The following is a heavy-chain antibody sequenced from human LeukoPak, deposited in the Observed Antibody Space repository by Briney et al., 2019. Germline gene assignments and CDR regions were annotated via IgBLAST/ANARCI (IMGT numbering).Heavy chain of an antibody. Sequence: PSETLSLTCTVSGGSISSYYWSWIRQPPGKGLECIGYIYYSGSTNYNPSLKSRVTISVDTSKNQFSLKVRSVTAADTAVYYCARGDVGYYDSTWGQGTLVTVSS. J-gene: IGHJ4*02. CDR2: IYYSGST. CDR1: GGSISSYY. D-gene: IGHD3-22*01. V-gene: IGHV4-59*01. CDR3: ARGDVGYYDST.